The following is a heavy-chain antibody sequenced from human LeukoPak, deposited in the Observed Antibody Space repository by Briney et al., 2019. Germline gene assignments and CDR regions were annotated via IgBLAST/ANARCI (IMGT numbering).Heavy chain of an antibody. CDR2: VFHNGDT. D-gene: IGHD3-9*01. J-gene: IGHJ4*02. CDR1: GDSFIGSTYD. CDR3: ARYGTVYSFDT. Sequence: SETLSLTCTVSGDSFIGSTYDRGRFRQPDWAWIRQPPGKGLEWIGNVFHNGDTRYNPSLESRVSISVDTSNNQFSLNLNFVTAADTAVYYCARYGTVYSFDTWGQGTLVTVSS. V-gene: IGHV4-39*01.